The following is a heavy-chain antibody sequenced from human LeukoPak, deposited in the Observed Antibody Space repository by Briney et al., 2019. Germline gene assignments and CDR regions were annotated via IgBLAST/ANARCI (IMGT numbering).Heavy chain of an antibody. Sequence: PGGSLRLSCAASGFTFKTYTMHWVRQAPGMGLEWVSSISSSSSYIFYADSVKGRFTISRDNAKNSLYLQMSSLRAEDAAVYYCARGYSRAAFDIWGQGTMVTVSS. CDR1: GFTFKTYT. J-gene: IGHJ3*02. D-gene: IGHD2-15*01. CDR3: ARGYSRAAFDI. CDR2: ISSSSSYI. V-gene: IGHV3-21*01.